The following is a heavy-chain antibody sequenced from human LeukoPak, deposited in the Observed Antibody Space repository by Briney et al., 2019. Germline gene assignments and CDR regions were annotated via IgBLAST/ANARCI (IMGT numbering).Heavy chain of an antibody. Sequence: SETLSLTCAVYGGSFSGYYWSWIRQPPGKGLEWIGEINHSGSTNYNPSLKSRVTISVDTSKNQFSLKLSSVTAADTAVYYCARAYCSSTSCYVVSTHYYFDYWGQGTLVTVSS. J-gene: IGHJ4*02. CDR2: INHSGST. V-gene: IGHV4-34*01. CDR3: ARAYCSSTSCYVVSTHYYFDY. D-gene: IGHD2-2*01. CDR1: GGSFSGYY.